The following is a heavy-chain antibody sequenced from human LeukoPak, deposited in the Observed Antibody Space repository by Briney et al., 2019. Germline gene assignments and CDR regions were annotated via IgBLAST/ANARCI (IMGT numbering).Heavy chain of an antibody. CDR2: IYYSGST. J-gene: IGHJ5*02. CDR1: GGSISSYY. CDR3: ASSTVTRWGFDP. D-gene: IGHD4-17*01. V-gene: IGHV4-59*08. Sequence: SETLSLTCTVSGGSISSYYWSWIRQPPGKGLEWIGYIYYSGSTNYNPSLKSRVTISVDTSKNQFSLKLSSVAAADTAVYYCASSTVTRWGFDPWGQGTLVTVSS.